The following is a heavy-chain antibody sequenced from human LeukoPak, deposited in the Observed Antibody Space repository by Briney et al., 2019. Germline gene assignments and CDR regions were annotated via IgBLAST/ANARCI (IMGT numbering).Heavy chain of an antibody. V-gene: IGHV3-23*01. CDR2: ISGSGGST. D-gene: IGHD6-6*01. CDR3: AKGTIGQLVRFDY. CDR1: GFTFSSYS. Sequence: PGGSLRLSCAASGFTFSSYSMNWVRQAPGKGLEWVSAISGSGGSTYYADSVKGRFTISRDNSKNTLYLQMNSLRAEDTAVYYCAKGTIGQLVRFDYWGQGTLVTVSS. J-gene: IGHJ4*02.